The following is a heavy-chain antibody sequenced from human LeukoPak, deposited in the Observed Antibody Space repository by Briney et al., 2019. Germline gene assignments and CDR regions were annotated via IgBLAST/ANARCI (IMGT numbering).Heavy chain of an antibody. Sequence: GRSLRLSCAASGFTFSSYGMHWVRQAPGKGLEWVAIMSYDGSDKYYADSVEGRFTVSRDNSKNTLYVQMNSLTEEDTAVYYCAKDRGSGSYPADSYYYALDVWGQGTTVTVSS. D-gene: IGHD1-26*01. CDR2: MSYDGSDK. CDR3: AKDRGSGSYPADSYYYALDV. V-gene: IGHV3-30*18. J-gene: IGHJ6*02. CDR1: GFTFSSYG.